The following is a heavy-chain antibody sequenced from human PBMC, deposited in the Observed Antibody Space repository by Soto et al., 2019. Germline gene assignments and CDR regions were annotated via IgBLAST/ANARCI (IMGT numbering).Heavy chain of an antibody. J-gene: IGHJ3*02. D-gene: IGHD1-26*01. Sequence: KTSETLSLTCAVYGGSFSGYYWSWIRQPPGKGLEWIGEINHSGSTNYNPSLKSRVTISVDTSKKLFSLRLTSVTAADTAVYYCARIGSGSFQDTFDIWGQGTMVTVS. V-gene: IGHV4-34*01. CDR1: GGSFSGYY. CDR2: INHSGST. CDR3: ARIGSGSFQDTFDI.